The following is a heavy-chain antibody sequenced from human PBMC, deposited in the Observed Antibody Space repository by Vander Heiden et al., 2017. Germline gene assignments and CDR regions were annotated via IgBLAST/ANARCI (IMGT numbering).Heavy chain of an antibody. CDR1: GYTLTELS. CDR2: FDPEDGET. CDR3: ATSGPEYFAFGGP. D-gene: IGHD3-16*01. J-gene: IGHJ5*02. V-gene: IGHV1-24*01. Sequence: QVQLVQAGADVKKPGASVKLACKVSGYTLTELSMHWVRQAPGKGLEWMGGFDPEDGETIYAQKFHGRVTMTEDTSTDTAYMELSSLRSEDTAVYYCATSGPEYFAFGGPWGQGTLVTVSS.